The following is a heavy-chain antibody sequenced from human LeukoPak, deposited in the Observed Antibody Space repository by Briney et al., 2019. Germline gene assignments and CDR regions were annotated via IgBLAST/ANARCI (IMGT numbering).Heavy chain of an antibody. CDR3: ARGGASSRYFDC. CDR1: GGSINDY. CDR2: IFYDGST. V-gene: IGHV4-59*01. J-gene: IGHJ4*02. Sequence: SETLSLTCTVSGGSINDYWSWIRQPPGKGLGGIGFIFYDGSTNYSPSLKSRVTISLDTSKNQFSLNLNSVTAADTAVYYCARGGASSRYFDCWGQGTLVTVSS. D-gene: IGHD6-6*01.